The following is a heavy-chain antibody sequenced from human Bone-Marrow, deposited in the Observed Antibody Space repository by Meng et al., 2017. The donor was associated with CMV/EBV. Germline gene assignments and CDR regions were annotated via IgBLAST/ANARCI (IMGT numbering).Heavy chain of an antibody. J-gene: IGHJ6*02. V-gene: IGHV4-34*01. Sequence: ESLKISCAASGFTFSDYYMSWIRQPPGKGLEWIGEINHSGSTNYNPSLKSRVTISVDTSKNQFSLKLSSVTAADTAVYYCASGRVVPAADVGYYYYGMDVWGQGTTVTGSS. CDR3: ASGRVVPAADVGYYYYGMDV. D-gene: IGHD2-2*01. CDR2: INHSGST. CDR1: GFTFSDYY.